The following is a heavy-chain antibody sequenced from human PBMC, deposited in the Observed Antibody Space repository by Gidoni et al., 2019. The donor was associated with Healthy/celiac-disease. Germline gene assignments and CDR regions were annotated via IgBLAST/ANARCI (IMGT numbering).Heavy chain of an antibody. CDR2: ISGSGGST. Sequence: EVQLLESGGGLVQPGGSLRLSCAASGFTFSSYAMSWVRQAPGKGLEWVSAISGSGGSTYYADSVKGRFTISRDNAKNTLYLQMNSLRAEDTAVYYCAKDAGTIFGVVIYFDYWGQGTLVTVAS. CDR3: AKDAGTIFGVVIYFDY. J-gene: IGHJ4*02. D-gene: IGHD3-3*01. CDR1: GFTFSSYA. V-gene: IGHV3-23*01.